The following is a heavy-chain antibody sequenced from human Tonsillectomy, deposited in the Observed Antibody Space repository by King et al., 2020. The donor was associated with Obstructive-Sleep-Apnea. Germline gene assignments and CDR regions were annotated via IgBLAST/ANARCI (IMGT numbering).Heavy chain of an antibody. CDR3: ASSFWCDLYYYGMDV. J-gene: IGHJ6*02. CDR2: IYPGDSDT. Sequence: VQLVESGAEVKKPGESLKISCKGSGYSFTSYWIGWVRQMPGKGLEWMGIIYPGDSDTRYSPSFQGQVTISADKSISTAYLQWSSLKASDTAMYYCASSFWCDLYYYGMDVWGQGTTVTVSS. V-gene: IGHV5-51*01. D-gene: IGHD3-3*01. CDR1: GYSFTSYW.